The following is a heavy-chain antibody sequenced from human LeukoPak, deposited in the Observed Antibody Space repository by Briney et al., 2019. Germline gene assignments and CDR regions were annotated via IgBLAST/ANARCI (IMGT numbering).Heavy chain of an antibody. CDR2: ISSSSSYI. Sequence: GGSLSLSCAASGFTFSSYSMKWVRQAPGEGLECVSSISSSSSYIYYADSVKGRFPISRDNAQNSLYLQMNSLRAEDTAVYYCARDKDNIAAVQYYCDYWGQGTLVTVSS. CDR1: GFTFSSYS. J-gene: IGHJ4*02. V-gene: IGHV3-21*01. D-gene: IGHD6-13*01. CDR3: ARDKDNIAAVQYYCDY.